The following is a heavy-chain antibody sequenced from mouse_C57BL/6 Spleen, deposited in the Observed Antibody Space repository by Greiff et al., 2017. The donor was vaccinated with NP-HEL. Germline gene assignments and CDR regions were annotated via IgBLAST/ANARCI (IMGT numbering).Heavy chain of an antibody. D-gene: IGHD2-3*01. CDR1: GYTFTSYW. CDR2: IDPSDSET. CDR3: ARWDYDGSFAY. J-gene: IGHJ3*01. Sequence: QVQLQQPGAELVRPGSSVKLSCKASGYTFTSYWMHWVKQRPIQGLEWIGNIDPSDSETHYNQKFKDKATLTVDKSSSTAYMQLSSLTSEDSAVEYCARWDYDGSFAYWGQGTLVTVSA. V-gene: IGHV1-52*01.